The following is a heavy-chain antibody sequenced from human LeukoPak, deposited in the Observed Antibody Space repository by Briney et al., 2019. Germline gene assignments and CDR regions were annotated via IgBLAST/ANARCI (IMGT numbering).Heavy chain of an antibody. CDR2: INHSGST. V-gene: IGHV4-34*01. J-gene: IGHJ4*02. CDR1: GGSFSGYY. CDR3: AGGRVVTPNYFDY. Sequence: SETLSLTCAVYGGSFSGYYWSWIRQPPGKGLEWIGEINHSGSTNYNPSLKSRVTISVDTSKNQFSLKLSSVTAADTAVYYCAGGRVVTPNYFDYWGQGTLVTVSS. D-gene: IGHD3-10*01.